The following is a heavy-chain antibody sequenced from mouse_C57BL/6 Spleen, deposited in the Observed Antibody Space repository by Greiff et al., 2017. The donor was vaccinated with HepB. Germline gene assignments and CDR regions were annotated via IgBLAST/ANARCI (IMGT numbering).Heavy chain of an antibody. V-gene: IGHV1-81*01. CDR1: GYTFTSYG. D-gene: IGHD2-3*01. CDR2: IYPRSGNT. Sequence: QVQLQQSGAELARPGASVKLSCKASGYTFTSYGISWVKQRTGQGLEWIGEIYPRSGNTYYNEKFKGKATLTADKSSSTAYMELRSLTSEDSAVYFCARGDGYPDYWGQGTTLTVSS. CDR3: ARGDGYPDY. J-gene: IGHJ2*01.